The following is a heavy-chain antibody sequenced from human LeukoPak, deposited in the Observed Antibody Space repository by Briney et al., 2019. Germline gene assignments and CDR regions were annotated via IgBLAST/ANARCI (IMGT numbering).Heavy chain of an antibody. V-gene: IGHV4-34*01. CDR2: INHSGST. J-gene: IGHJ4*02. CDR1: GGSFSGYY. D-gene: IGHD6-6*01. Sequence: PSETLSLTCAVYGGSFSGYYWSWIRQTPGKGLEWIGEINHSGSTYYNPSLKSRVTISVDTSKNQFSLKLSSVTAADTAVYYCARREAALYYFDYWGQGTVVTVSS. CDR3: ARREAALYYFDY.